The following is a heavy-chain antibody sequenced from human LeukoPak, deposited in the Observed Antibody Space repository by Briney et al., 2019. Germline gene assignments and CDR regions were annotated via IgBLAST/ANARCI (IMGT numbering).Heavy chain of an antibody. Sequence: LAGSLRLSCAASGFSFSDYYMTWIRQAPGKRLEWISYIRTSINPLYYSDSVKGRFTISSDNAKNSLYLQMDGLRAEDTAVYYCARAYYRESSAYYIFDYWGQGTLV. CDR3: ARAYYRESSAYYIFDY. J-gene: IGHJ4*02. CDR1: GFSFSDYY. V-gene: IGHV3-11*01. CDR2: IRTSINPL. D-gene: IGHD3-22*01.